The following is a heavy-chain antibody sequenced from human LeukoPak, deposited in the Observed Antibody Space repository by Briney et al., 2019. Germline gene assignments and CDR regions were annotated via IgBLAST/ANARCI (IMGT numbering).Heavy chain of an antibody. CDR3: ARGNLYYDSSGYYYGLDY. D-gene: IGHD3-22*01. CDR2: ISAYNGNT. J-gene: IGHJ4*02. Sequence: ASVKVSCKASGYTFTNYYIHWVRQAPGQGLEWMGWISAYNGNTNYAQKLQGRVTMTTDTSTSTAYMELRSLRSDDTAVYYCARGNLYYDSSGYYYGLDYWGQGTLVTVSS. V-gene: IGHV1-18*04. CDR1: GYTFTNYY.